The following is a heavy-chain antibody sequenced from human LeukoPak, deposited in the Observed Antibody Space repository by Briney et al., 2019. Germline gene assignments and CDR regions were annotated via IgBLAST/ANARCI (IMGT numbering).Heavy chain of an antibody. D-gene: IGHD1-26*01. CDR1: GFTFSSYG. Sequence: GGSLRLSCAASGFTFSSYGMHWVRQAPGKGLEWVAVIWYDGSNIYYADSVKGRFTISRDNSKNTLYVQMNSLRGEDTAVYYCAKDLGIVGATETLDYWGQGTLVTVSS. J-gene: IGHJ4*02. V-gene: IGHV3-30*02. CDR2: IWYDGSNI. CDR3: AKDLGIVGATETLDY.